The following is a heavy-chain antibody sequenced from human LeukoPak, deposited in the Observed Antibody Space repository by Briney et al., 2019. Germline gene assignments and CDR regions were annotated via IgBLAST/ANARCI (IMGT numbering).Heavy chain of an antibody. D-gene: IGHD6-19*01. V-gene: IGHV3-43*02. J-gene: IGHJ4*02. Sequence: GGSLRLSCAASGFTFDDYAMHWVRQAPGKGLEWVSLISGDGGSTYYADSVKGRFTISRDNSKNSLYLQMNSLRTEDTALYYCAKDMPSYSSGWKPFDYWGQGTLVTVSS. CDR1: GFTFDDYA. CDR2: ISGDGGST. CDR3: AKDMPSYSSGWKPFDY.